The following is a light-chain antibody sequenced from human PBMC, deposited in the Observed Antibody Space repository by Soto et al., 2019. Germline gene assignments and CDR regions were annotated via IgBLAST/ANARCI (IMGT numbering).Light chain of an antibody. CDR1: QSVHNY. CDR2: HAD. V-gene: IGKV3-11*01. Sequence: EIVLTQSPATLSLSPGERATLSCRASQSVHNYLAWYQQKPGQAPRLLIYHADKRATGVPARFSGSGSGTEFTLTISSLQSEDFAIYYCQQYKEWPPWTFGQGTKVDIK. CDR3: QQYKEWPPWT. J-gene: IGKJ1*01.